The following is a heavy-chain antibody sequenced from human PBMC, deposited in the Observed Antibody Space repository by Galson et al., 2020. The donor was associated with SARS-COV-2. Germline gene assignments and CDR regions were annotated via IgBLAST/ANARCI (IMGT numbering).Heavy chain of an antibody. J-gene: IGHJ6*03. V-gene: IGHV3-21*01. CDR2: ISSSSSYI. CDR1: GFTFSSYS. CDR3: ARSDFRHYYYMDV. Sequence: NSGGSLRLSCAASGFTFSSYSMNWVRQAPGKGLEWVSSISSSSSYIYYADSVKGRFTISRDNAKNSLYLQMNSLRAEDTAVYYCARSDFRHYYYMDVWGKGTTVTVSS.